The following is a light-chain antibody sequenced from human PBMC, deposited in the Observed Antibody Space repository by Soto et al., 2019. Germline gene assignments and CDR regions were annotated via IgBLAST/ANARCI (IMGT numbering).Light chain of an antibody. CDR3: QQFNNYQFT. CDR1: QGISSA. J-gene: IGKJ3*01. V-gene: IGKV1D-13*01. Sequence: AIQLTQSPSSLSASVGDRVTITCRASQGISSALTWYQQKPGKAPKLLIYDASSLESGVPSRFSGSGSGTDFTLTISSLQPEDFATYYCQQFNNYQFTFGPGTKVDIK. CDR2: DAS.